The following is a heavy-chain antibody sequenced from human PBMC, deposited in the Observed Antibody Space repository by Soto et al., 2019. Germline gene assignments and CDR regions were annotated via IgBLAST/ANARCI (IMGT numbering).Heavy chain of an antibody. CDR2: IYEGGNT. Sequence: SETLSLTCAVSGGSIISDGYSWSWIRQPPGKGLQWIGHIYEGGNTYYTPSLESRVAISTDKSKNQFPLRLSSVTAADTAVYYCVRRSPEDAFDIWGQGTMVTVSS. CDR1: GGSIISDGYS. J-gene: IGHJ3*02. V-gene: IGHV4-30-2*01. CDR3: VRRSPEDAFDI.